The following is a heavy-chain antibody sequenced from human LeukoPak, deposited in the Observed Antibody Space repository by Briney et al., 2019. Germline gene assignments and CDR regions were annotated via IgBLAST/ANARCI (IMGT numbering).Heavy chain of an antibody. Sequence: SGTHALTCTADGASVSSKYYSWGWVRQPTGKGLEWIATIYYTGSTYYNPSLKSRLAISLDTSKNQFSLKLSSVTAADTAVYYCARDRVDTAKIYFDYWGQGALVTVSS. CDR3: ARDRVDTAKIYFDY. J-gene: IGHJ4*02. V-gene: IGHV4-39*07. CDR2: IYYTGST. CDR1: GASVSSKYYS. D-gene: IGHD5-18*01.